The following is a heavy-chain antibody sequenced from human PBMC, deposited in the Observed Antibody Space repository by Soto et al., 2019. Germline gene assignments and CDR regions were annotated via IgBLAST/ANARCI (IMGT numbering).Heavy chain of an antibody. J-gene: IGHJ4*02. CDR2: IYHSGST. V-gene: IGHV4-30-2*01. CDR1: GGSISSGGYS. CDR3: ASFRSSRDGYNYVNY. D-gene: IGHD5-12*01. Sequence: SETLSLTCAVSGGSISSGGYSWSWIRQPPGKGLEWIGYIYHSGSTYYNPSLKSRVTISVDRSKNQFSLKLSSVTAADTAVYYCASFRSSRDGYNYVNYWGQGTLVTVSS.